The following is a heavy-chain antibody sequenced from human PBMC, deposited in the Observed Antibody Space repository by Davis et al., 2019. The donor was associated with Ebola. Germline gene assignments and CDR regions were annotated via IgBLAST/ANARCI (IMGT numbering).Heavy chain of an antibody. CDR1: GFTFSSYA. D-gene: IGHD1-26*01. CDR2: ISSSSSTI. Sequence: GESLKISCAASGFTFSSYAMSWVRQAPGKGLEWVSYISSSSSTIYYADSVKGRFTISRDNAKNSLYLQMNSLRDEDTAVYYCARDGWELLYYYYGMDVWGQGTTVTVSS. V-gene: IGHV3-48*02. J-gene: IGHJ6*02. CDR3: ARDGWELLYYYYGMDV.